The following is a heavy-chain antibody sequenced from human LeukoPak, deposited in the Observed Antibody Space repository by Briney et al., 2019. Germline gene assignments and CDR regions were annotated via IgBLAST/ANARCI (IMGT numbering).Heavy chain of an antibody. J-gene: IGHJ4*02. CDR2: IYTSGST. D-gene: IGHD3-22*01. Sequence: SETLSLTCTVSGGSISSGSYYWSWIRQPAGKGLEWIGRIYTSGSTNYNPSLKSRVTISVDTSKNQFSLKLSSVTAADTAVYYCARDAHYSDSSGLGYWGQGTLVTVSS. V-gene: IGHV4-61*02. CDR3: ARDAHYSDSSGLGY. CDR1: GGSISSGSYY.